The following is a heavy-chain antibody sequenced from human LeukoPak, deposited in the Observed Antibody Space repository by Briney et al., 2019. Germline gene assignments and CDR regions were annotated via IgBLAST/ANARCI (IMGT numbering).Heavy chain of an antibody. Sequence: ASVKVSCKASGYTFTSYDINWVRQATGQGLEWMGWMNPNSGNTGYAQKFQGRVTMTRNTSISTAYMELSSLRSEDTAVYYCARAALRSINYYGSAHNWFDPWGQGTLVTVSS. J-gene: IGHJ5*02. V-gene: IGHV1-8*01. D-gene: IGHD3-10*01. CDR2: MNPNSGNT. CDR1: GYTFTSYD. CDR3: ARAALRSINYYGSAHNWFDP.